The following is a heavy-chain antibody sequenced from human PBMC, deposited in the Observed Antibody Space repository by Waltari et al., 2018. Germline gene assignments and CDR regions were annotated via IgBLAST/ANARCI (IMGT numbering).Heavy chain of an antibody. CDR2: IYYSGST. V-gene: IGHV4-59*01. CDR3: ATSIVGATFYYYGMDV. J-gene: IGHJ6*02. CDR1: GGSISSYH. D-gene: IGHD1-26*01. Sequence: QVQLQESGPGLVTPSATLSLTCTVSGGSISSYHCSSIRHPPGKGLEWIGYIYYSGSTNYNPSLKSRVTISVDTSKNQFSLKLSSVTAADTAVYYCATSIVGATFYYYGMDVWGQGTTVTVSS.